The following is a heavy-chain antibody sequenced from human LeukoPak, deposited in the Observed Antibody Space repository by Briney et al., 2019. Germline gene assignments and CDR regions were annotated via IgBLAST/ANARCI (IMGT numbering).Heavy chain of an antibody. CDR1: GFTFNNYG. Sequence: GGSLRLSCAASGFTFNNYGMNWVRQAPGKGLEWVSGISGSEDSTYYADSVKGRVTISRDNSKNTLYLQMNSLRAEDTAVYYCAKGGLWFGEFLDYWGQGTLVTVSS. J-gene: IGHJ4*02. CDR2: ISGSEDST. D-gene: IGHD3-10*01. V-gene: IGHV3-23*01. CDR3: AKGGLWFGEFLDY.